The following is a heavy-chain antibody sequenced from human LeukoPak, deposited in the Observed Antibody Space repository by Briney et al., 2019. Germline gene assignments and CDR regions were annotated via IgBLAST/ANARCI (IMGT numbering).Heavy chain of an antibody. J-gene: IGHJ6*02. CDR1: GGSISSYS. CDR2: IHYSGST. D-gene: IGHD6-13*01. CDR3: ARGRLPGIAEPDV. Sequence: PSETLSLTCTVSGGSISSYSWSWIRQPPGKGLECIGYIHYSGSTNYNPSLKSRVTISVDTSKNQFSLNLSSVAAADTAVYYCARGRLPGIAEPDVWGQGTTVTVSS. V-gene: IGHV4-59*08.